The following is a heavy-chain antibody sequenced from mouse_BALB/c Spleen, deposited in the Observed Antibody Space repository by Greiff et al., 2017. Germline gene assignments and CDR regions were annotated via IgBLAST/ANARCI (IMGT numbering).Heavy chain of an antibody. CDR1: GYTFTSYY. Sequence: QVQLQQSGPELVKPGASVRISCKASGYTFTSYYIHWVKQRSGQGLEWIGWIYPGNVNTKYNEKFKGKATLTADKSSSTAYMQLSSLTSEDSAVYFCARNYRYDEDYYAMDYWGQGTSVTVSS. CDR3: ARNYRYDEDYYAMDY. CDR2: IYPGNVNT. J-gene: IGHJ4*01. V-gene: IGHV1S56*01. D-gene: IGHD2-14*01.